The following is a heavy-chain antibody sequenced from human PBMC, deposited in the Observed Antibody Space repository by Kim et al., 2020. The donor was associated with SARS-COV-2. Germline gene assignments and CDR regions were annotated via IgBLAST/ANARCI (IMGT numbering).Heavy chain of an antibody. V-gene: IGHV4-38-2*02. Sequence: SETLSLTCTVSGYSISSGYYWGWIRQPPGKGLEWIGSIYHSGSTYYNPSLKSRVTISVDTSKNQFSLKLSSVTAADTAVYYCARVTPFDYWGQGTLVTVS. CDR2: IYHSGST. J-gene: IGHJ4*02. CDR3: ARVTPFDY. CDR1: GYSISSGYY.